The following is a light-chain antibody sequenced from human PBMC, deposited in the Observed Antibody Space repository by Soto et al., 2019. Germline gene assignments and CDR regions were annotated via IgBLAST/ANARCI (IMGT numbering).Light chain of an antibody. Sequence: DIVMPQSPDSLAVSLGERATINCKSSQSVLYSSNNKNYLAWYQQKPGQPPKLLIYWASTRESGVPDRFSGSGSGTDFTRTISSLQAEDVAVYYCQQYYSTPRTFGQGTKVDIK. CDR3: QQYYSTPRT. CDR2: WAS. V-gene: IGKV4-1*01. J-gene: IGKJ1*01. CDR1: QSVLYSSNNKNY.